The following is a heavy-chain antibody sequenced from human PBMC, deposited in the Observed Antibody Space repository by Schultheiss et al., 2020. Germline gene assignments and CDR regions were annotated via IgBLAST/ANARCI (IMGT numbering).Heavy chain of an antibody. J-gene: IGHJ4*02. CDR3: AREPEDDPSYYDY. D-gene: IGHD3-3*01. Sequence: GGSLRLSCAASGFTFDDYGMSWVRQAPGKGLEWVSGINWNGGSTGYSDSVKGRFTISRDNAKNSLYLRMNSLRAEDTAVYYCAREPEDDPSYYDYWGQGTLVTVSS. CDR1: GFTFDDYG. CDR2: INWNGGST. V-gene: IGHV3-20*04.